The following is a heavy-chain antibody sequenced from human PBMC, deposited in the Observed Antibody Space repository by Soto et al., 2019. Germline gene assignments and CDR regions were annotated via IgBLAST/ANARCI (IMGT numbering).Heavy chain of an antibody. Sequence: QVQLVQSGAELRKPGSSVKVSCKASGGTFSDFTINWVRQAPGQRLEWMGGIIPFFDTANYAERFQGRVTITADESTTTSFMEVSSLRSEDTAFYYCERNGTLTGYSYGMDVWGQGTMVTVSS. CDR2: IIPFFDTA. J-gene: IGHJ6*02. CDR1: GGTFSDFT. D-gene: IGHD1-1*01. V-gene: IGHV1-69*01. CDR3: ERNGTLTGYSYGMDV.